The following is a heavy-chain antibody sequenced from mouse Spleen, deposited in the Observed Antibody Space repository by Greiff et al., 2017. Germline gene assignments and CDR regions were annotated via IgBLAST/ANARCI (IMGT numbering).Heavy chain of an antibody. CDR1: GYTFTSYW. D-gene: IGHD2-3*01. CDR3: RYSWLLRGWYFDV. V-gene: IGHV1-50*01. J-gene: IGHJ1*01. Sequence: VQLQQPGAELVKPGASVKLSCKASGYTFTSYWMQWVKQRPGQGLEWIGEIDPSDSYTNYNQKFKGKATLTVDTSSSTAYMQLSSLTSEDSAVYYCRYSWLLRGWYFDVWGAGTTVTVSS. CDR2: IDPSDSYT.